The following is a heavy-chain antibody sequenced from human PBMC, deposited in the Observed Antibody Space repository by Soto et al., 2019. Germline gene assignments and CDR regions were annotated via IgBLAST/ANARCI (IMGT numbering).Heavy chain of an antibody. CDR1: GFTFSSYG. CDR2: IWYDGSDK. CDR3: GRALGVYCGGECALDY. J-gene: IGHJ4*02. D-gene: IGHD2-21*01. Sequence: QVQLVESGGGVVQPGRSLRLSCAASGFTFSSYGMHWVRQAPGKGLEWVAVIWYDGSDKYYADSVKGRFTISRDNSKNTVYLQMNRLRAEDTAVYYCGRALGVYCGGECALDYWGQGTLVTVSS. V-gene: IGHV3-33*01.